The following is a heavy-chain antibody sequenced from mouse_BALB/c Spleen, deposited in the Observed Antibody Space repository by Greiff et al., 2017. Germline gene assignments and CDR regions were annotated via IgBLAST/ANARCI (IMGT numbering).Heavy chain of an antibody. CDR3: ARDWAMDY. J-gene: IGHJ4*01. Sequence: DVQLVESGGGLVKPGGSLKLSCAASGFTFSSFGMHWVRQAPEKGLEWVAYISSGSGTIYYADKVKGRFTISRDNPKNTLFLQMTSLRSEDTAMYYCARDWAMDYWGQGTSVTVSS. CDR1: GFTFSSFG. V-gene: IGHV5-17*02. CDR2: ISSGSGTI.